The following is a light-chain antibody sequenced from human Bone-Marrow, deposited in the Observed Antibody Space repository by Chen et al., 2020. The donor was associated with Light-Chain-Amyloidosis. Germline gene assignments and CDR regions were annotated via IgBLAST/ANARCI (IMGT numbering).Light chain of an antibody. CDR1: KLGDKY. CDR2: QDT. CDR3: QAWDSSTVV. Sequence: SSELTQPPSVSVSPGQTANITCSGDKLGDKYVCWYQQKPGQSPVVVIYQDTKRPSGIPERFSCSNSGSTATLTISGTQTMEEADYYCQAWDSSTVVFGGGTRLTVL. J-gene: IGLJ2*01. V-gene: IGLV3-1*01.